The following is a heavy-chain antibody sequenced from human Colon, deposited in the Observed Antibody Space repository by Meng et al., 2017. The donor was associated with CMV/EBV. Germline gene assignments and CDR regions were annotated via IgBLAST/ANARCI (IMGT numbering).Heavy chain of an antibody. V-gene: IGHV4-39*07. D-gene: IGHD3-10*01. CDR2: IYYSGST. CDR3: ARDGGELF. Sequence: GSLRLSCTVSGGSISSSSYYWGWIRQPPGKGLEWIGSIYYSGSTYYNPSLKSRVTISVDTSKNQFSLKLNSVTAADTAVYYCARDGGELFWGQGTLVTVSS. CDR1: GGSISSSSYY. J-gene: IGHJ4*02.